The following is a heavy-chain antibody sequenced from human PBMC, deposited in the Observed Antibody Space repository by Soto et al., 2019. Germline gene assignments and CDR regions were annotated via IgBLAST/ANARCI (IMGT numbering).Heavy chain of an antibody. CDR3: ARDRQGDCSSTSCYAFDI. CDR1: GGSISSGGYY. J-gene: IGHJ3*02. CDR2: IYYSGST. D-gene: IGHD2-2*01. V-gene: IGHV4-31*03. Sequence: PSETLSLTCTVSGGSISSGGYYCSWIRQHPGKGLEWIGYIYYSGSTYYNPSLKSRVTISVDTSKNQFSLKLSSVTAADTAVYYCARDRQGDCSSTSCYAFDIWGQGTMVTVSS.